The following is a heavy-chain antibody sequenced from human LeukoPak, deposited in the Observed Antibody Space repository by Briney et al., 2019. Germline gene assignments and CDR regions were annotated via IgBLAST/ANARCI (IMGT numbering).Heavy chain of an antibody. J-gene: IGHJ6*02. CDR2: INHGGST. V-gene: IGHV4-34*01. CDR1: GGSFSGYY. D-gene: IGHD6-6*01. Sequence: PSETLSLTCAVYGGSFSGYYWSWLRQPPGKGLEWLGEINHGGSTNYNPSLKSRVTISVDTSKNQFSLNLSSVTAADTAVYYCAARPSYYYGMDVWGQGTTVTVSS. CDR3: AARPSYYYGMDV.